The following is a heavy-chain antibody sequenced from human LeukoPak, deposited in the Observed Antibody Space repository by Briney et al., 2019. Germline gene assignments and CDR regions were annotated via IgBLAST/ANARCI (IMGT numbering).Heavy chain of an antibody. D-gene: IGHD3-3*01. CDR1: GFTFSSYA. CDR2: ISGSGGST. J-gene: IGHJ4*02. V-gene: IGHV3-23*01. Sequence: PGGSLRLFCAASGFTFSSYAMSWVRQAPGKGLEWVSAISGSGGSTYYADSVKGRFTISRDNSKNTLYLQMNSLRAEDTAAYYCAKAGIAYYDFWSGYYFDYWGQGTLVTVSS. CDR3: AKAGIAYYDFWSGYYFDY.